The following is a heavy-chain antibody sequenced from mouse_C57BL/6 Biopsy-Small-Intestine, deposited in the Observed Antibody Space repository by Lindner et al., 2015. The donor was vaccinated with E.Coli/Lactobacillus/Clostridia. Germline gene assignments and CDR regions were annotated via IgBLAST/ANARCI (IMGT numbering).Heavy chain of an antibody. CDR1: GYTFTSYV. Sequence: VQLQESGPELVKPGASVKMSCKASGYTFTSYVMHWVKQKPGQGLEWIGYINPYNDGTKYNEKFKGKATLTSDKSSSTAYMELSSLTSEDSAVYYCARLITTMVATGYYYAMDYWGSRNLSHRLL. V-gene: IGHV1-14*01. CDR3: ARLITTMVATGYYYAMDY. J-gene: IGHJ4*01. D-gene: IGHD1-1*01. CDR2: INPYNDGT.